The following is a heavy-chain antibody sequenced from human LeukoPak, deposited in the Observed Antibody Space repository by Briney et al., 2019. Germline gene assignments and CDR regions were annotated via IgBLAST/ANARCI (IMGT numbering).Heavy chain of an antibody. CDR2: ISYSGST. J-gene: IGHJ4*02. CDR1: GGSIHSYY. CDR3: ARGRNDFDY. D-gene: IGHD1-1*01. V-gene: IGHV4-59*13. Sequence: PSETLSLTCTVSGGSIHSYYWSWIRQPPGKGLEWIGYISYSGSTYYNPSLKSRATISLGTSKNQFSLRLTSVTAADTAMYYCARGRNDFDYWGQGTLVTVSS.